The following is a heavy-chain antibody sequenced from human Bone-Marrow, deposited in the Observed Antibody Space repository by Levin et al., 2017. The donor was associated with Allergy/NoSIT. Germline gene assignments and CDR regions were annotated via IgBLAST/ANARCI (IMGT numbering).Heavy chain of an antibody. CDR1: GFTFSSYA. V-gene: IGHV3-30*04. Sequence: SCAASGFTFSSYAMHWVRQAPGKGLEWVAVISYDGSNKYYADSVKGRFTISRDNSKNTLYLQMNSLRAEDTAVYYCARDNEIAVADSGALDYWGQGTLVTVSS. CDR2: ISYDGSNK. J-gene: IGHJ4*02. CDR3: ARDNEIAVADSGALDY. D-gene: IGHD6-19*01.